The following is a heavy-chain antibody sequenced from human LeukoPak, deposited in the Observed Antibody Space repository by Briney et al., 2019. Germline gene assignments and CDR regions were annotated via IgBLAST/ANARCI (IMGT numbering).Heavy chain of an antibody. CDR3: ARSHSSGWLLFDY. Sequence: ASVKVSCKASGYTFTGYYIHWVRQAPGQGLEWMGWINPNSGGTTYAQNFQGRVTMTRDTSISTAYMELSNLRSDDTAMYYCARSHSSGWLLFDYWGQGTLVTVSS. V-gene: IGHV1-2*02. CDR1: GYTFTGYY. D-gene: IGHD6-19*01. CDR2: INPNSGGT. J-gene: IGHJ4*02.